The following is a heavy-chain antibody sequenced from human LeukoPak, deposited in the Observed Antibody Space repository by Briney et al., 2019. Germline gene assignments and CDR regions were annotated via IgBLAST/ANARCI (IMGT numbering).Heavy chain of an antibody. CDR3: ARDQQWLVGTYYYYVMDV. Sequence: GGSLRLSCAASGFTFSSYWMHWVRQAPGKGLAGVSHINSDGSSTNYADSVKGRFTISRDNAKNTLYLQMNSLRAEDTAVYYCARDQQWLVGTYYYYVMDVWGQGTTVTVSS. CDR2: INSDGSST. V-gene: IGHV3-74*01. J-gene: IGHJ6*02. CDR1: GFTFSSYW. D-gene: IGHD6-19*01.